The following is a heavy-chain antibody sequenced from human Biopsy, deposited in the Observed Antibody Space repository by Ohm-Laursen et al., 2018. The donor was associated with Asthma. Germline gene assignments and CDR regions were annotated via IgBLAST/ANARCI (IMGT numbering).Heavy chain of an antibody. CDR2: VSSDGHNK. D-gene: IGHD3-22*01. CDR1: GFSFDDYA. CDR3: ARQSGQEYGDSIPFDT. Sequence: SLRLSCAASGFSFDDYAMFWVRQGPGKGLEWVALVSSDGHNKYYEDSVKGRFTISRDNSRNRLYLQINSLTVEDSAVYFCARQSGQEYGDSIPFDTWGQGTKVAVSS. J-gene: IGHJ3*02. V-gene: IGHV3-30*03.